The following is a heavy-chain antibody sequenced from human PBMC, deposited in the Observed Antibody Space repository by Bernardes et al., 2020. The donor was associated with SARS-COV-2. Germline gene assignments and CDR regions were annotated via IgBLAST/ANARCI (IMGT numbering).Heavy chain of an antibody. CDR2: ISASGDGT. CDR1: GFTFSTYA. Sequence: GWSLRLSCAASGFTFSTYAMSWVRQAPGEGLQWVSAISASGDGTYYADSVKGRFTIARDNSKNTLFLQVNSLRAEGTAVYYCAKEGYCSTTKCHYYYGMDVWGHGTTVTVSS. J-gene: IGHJ6*02. CDR3: AKEGYCSTTKCHYYYGMDV. D-gene: IGHD2-2*01. V-gene: IGHV3-23*01.